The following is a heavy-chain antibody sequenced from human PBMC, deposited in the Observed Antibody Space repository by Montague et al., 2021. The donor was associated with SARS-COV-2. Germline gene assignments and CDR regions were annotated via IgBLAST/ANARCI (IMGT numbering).Heavy chain of an antibody. CDR1: SGSISPSDTHY. D-gene: IGHD1-1*01. CDR3: ARHSTTHAFDP. V-gene: IGHV4-39*01. J-gene: IGHJ5*02. CDR2: ISYSGST. Sequence: TLSLTCVVSSGSISPSDTHYWGWVRQAPGKGLEWIATISYSGSTSYNQPPRGRVPISVDTSKNQISLNLRSVTAADTSVYYCARHSTTHAFDPWGQGILVTVSS.